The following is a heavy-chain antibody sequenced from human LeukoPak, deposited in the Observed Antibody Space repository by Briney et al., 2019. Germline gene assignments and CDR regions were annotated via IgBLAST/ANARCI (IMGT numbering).Heavy chain of an antibody. CDR1: GVSISSGSYY. D-gene: IGHD3-22*01. CDR3: AREGYYYDSSGYWHEYFQH. Sequence: SETLSLTCTVSGVSISSGSYYWSWIRQPAGKGLEWIGRIYTSGSTNYNPSLKSRITISVDTSKNQFSLKLSSVTAADTAVYYCAREGYYYDSSGYWHEYFQHWGQGTLVTVSS. J-gene: IGHJ1*01. CDR2: IYTSGST. V-gene: IGHV4-61*02.